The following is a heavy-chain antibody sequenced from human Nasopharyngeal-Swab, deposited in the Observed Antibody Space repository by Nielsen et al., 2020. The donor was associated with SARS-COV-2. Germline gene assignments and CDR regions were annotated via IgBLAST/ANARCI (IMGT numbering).Heavy chain of an antibody. CDR3: ANHRDYGETYYYMDV. J-gene: IGHJ6*03. V-gene: IGHV4-31*03. CDR2: IYYSGST. Sequence: SETLSLTCTVSGGSISSGGYYWSWIRQHPGKGLEWIGYIYYSGSTYYNPSLKSRVTISVDTSKNQFSLKLSSVTAADTAVYYCANHRDYGETYYYMDVWGKGTTVTVSS. D-gene: IGHD4-17*01. CDR1: GGSISSGGYY.